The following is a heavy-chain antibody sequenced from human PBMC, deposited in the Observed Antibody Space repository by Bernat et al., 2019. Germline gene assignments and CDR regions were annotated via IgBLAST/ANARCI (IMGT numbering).Heavy chain of an antibody. CDR2: IWYDGSNK. V-gene: IGHV3-33*01. Sequence: QVQLVESGGGVVQPGRSLRLSCAASGFTFSSYGMHWVRQAPGKGLEWAAVIWYDGSNKYSADAVKGRFTISRDNSKNTLYLQMNRLRAENTAVYYCARRPHDSERVTQNYYYYYMDVWGKGTTVTVSS. CDR3: ARRPHDSERVTQNYYYYYMDV. CDR1: GFTFSSYG. D-gene: IGHD3-16*01. J-gene: IGHJ6*03.